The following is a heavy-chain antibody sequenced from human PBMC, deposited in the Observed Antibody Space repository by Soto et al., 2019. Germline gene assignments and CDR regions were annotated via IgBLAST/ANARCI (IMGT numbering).Heavy chain of an antibody. CDR2: ISSTTHYI. Sequence: EVQLVESGGGLVKPGGSLRLSCAASGFTFTRYSMNWVRQAPGKGLEWVSSISSTTHYIYYADSMRGRFTISRDNAQNSLYLQMDSLRDEDTAVYYCVRQGFCSGASCNHYFYYYAMDVWGQGTTVIVSS. CDR1: GFTFTRYS. D-gene: IGHD2-15*01. V-gene: IGHV3-21*06. CDR3: VRQGFCSGASCNHYFYYYAMDV. J-gene: IGHJ6*02.